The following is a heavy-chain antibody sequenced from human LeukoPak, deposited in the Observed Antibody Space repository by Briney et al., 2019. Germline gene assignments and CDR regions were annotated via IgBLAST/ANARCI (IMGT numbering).Heavy chain of an antibody. CDR1: GFTFSSYS. J-gene: IGHJ6*02. Sequence: GGSLRLSCAVSGFTFSSYSMNWVRQAPGKGLEWVSSISSSSSYIYYADSVKGRFTISRDNAKNSLYLQMNSLRAEDTAVYYCARASGYCSGGSCPARMDVWGQGTTVTVSS. D-gene: IGHD2-15*01. V-gene: IGHV3-21*01. CDR3: ARASGYCSGGSCPARMDV. CDR2: ISSSSSYI.